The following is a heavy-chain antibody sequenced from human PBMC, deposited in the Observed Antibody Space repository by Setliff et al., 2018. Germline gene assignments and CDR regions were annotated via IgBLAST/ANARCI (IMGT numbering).Heavy chain of an antibody. V-gene: IGHV1-46*01. CDR1: GYTFTSYY. Sequence: ASVKVSCKASGYTFTSYYMHWVRQAPGQGLEWMGIIYPSGGSISYAQKFQGRVTMTRDTSTSTVYVELSSLRSEDTAVYYCVRGPGPSVVVAIPFDHWGQGSLVTVSS. CDR3: VRGPGPSVVVAIPFDH. D-gene: IGHD5-12*01. CDR2: IYPSGGSI. J-gene: IGHJ4*02.